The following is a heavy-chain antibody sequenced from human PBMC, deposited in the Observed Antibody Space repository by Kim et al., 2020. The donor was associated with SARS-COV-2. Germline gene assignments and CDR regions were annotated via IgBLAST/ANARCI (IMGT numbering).Heavy chain of an antibody. CDR3: ARDGHSNSSPYYFDL. D-gene: IGHD6-6*01. V-gene: IGHV3-23*01. J-gene: IGHJ4*02. Sequence: GGSLRLSCAASGFTFSTYAMTWVRQAPGKGLEWVSAISGSAGSTYYADSVKGRFTISRDNSKNTLYLQMNSLRAEDTAVYYCARDGHSNSSPYYFDLWGQGALVTVSS. CDR1: GFTFSTYA. CDR2: ISGSAGST.